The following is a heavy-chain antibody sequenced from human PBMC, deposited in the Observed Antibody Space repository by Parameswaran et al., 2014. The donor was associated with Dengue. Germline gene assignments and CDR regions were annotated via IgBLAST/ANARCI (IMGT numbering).Heavy chain of an antibody. Sequence: SWVRQAPGQGLEWMGWISAYNGNTNYAQKLQGRVTMTTDTSTSTAYMELRSLRSDDTAAYYCARVGDAFDIWGQGTMVTVSS. D-gene: IGHD3-16*01. V-gene: IGHV1-18*01. J-gene: IGHJ3*02. CDR2: ISAYNGNT. CDR3: ARVGDAFDI.